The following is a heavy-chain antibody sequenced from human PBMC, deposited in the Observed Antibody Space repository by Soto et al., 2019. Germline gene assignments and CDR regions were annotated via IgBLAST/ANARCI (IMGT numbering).Heavy chain of an antibody. D-gene: IGHD3-10*01. CDR1: GYSFTSYW. J-gene: IGHJ5*02. Sequence: PGESLKISCTRSGYSFTSYWISWVRQMPGNGMEWMGRIDPSDSYTNYSPSFQGHVTISADKSISTAYLQWSSLKASDTAMYYYARHSSMVRGVEEFYNWFDPWGQGTLVTVSS. CDR3: ARHSSMVRGVEEFYNWFDP. CDR2: IDPSDSYT. V-gene: IGHV5-10-1*01.